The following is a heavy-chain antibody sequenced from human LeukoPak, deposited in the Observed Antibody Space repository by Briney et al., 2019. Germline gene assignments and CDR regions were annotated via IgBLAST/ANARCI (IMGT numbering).Heavy chain of an antibody. Sequence: PGGSLRLSCAASGSTFSGSAMHWVRQASGKGLEWVGRIRSKANSYATAYAASVKGRFTISRDDSKNTAYLQMNSLKTEDTAVYYCTISTGSSGAFDIWGQGTMVTVSS. CDR3: TISTGSSGAFDI. D-gene: IGHD1-26*01. CDR1: GSTFSGSA. J-gene: IGHJ3*02. V-gene: IGHV3-73*01. CDR2: IRSKANSYAT.